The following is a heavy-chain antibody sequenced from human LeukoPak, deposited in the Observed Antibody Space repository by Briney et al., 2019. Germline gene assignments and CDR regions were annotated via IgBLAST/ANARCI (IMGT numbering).Heavy chain of an antibody. CDR1: SGSFSGSY. D-gene: IGHD6-13*01. CDR3: ARAPAAGTVFDY. J-gene: IGHJ4*02. V-gene: IGHV4-34*01. Sequence: PSETLSLTCAVYSGSFSGSYWSWIRQPPGKGLEWIGEINHGGSTNYGPSLKSRVTLSVDTSKSQFSLKLRSLTAADTAVYYCARAPAAGTVFDYWGQGTLVTVSS. CDR2: INHGGST.